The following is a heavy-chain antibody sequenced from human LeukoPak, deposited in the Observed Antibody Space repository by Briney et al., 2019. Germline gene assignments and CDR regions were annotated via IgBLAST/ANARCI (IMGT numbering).Heavy chain of an antibody. V-gene: IGHV3-30-3*01. CDR2: ISYDGSND. CDR1: GFTFSGYA. J-gene: IGHJ4*02. Sequence: GGSLRLSCAASGFTFSGYAMHWVRQAPGKGLEWVAVISYDGSNDYYADSVKGRFTISRDNSKNTLYLQMNSLRAEDTAVYYCATNGPGIAVAGYVDYWGQGTLVTVSS. CDR3: ATNGPGIAVAGYVDY. D-gene: IGHD6-19*01.